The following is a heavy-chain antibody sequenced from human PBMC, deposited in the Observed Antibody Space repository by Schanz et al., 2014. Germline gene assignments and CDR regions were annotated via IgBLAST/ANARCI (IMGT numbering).Heavy chain of an antibody. D-gene: IGHD3-10*01. J-gene: IGHJ3*01. CDR3: ATNSPFRMVRGSNAFDA. V-gene: IGHV1-24*01. Sequence: QVQLVQSGAEVKKPGASVKVSCKVSGSIFSKLLMHWVRQGPAKGLEWMGGFDPKKGEAIYAQKFQGRVTMTEDTSTGTAYVELSRLTSEDTGVYYCATNSPFRMVRGSNAFDAWGQGTMVTVSS. CDR2: FDPKKGEA. CDR1: GSIFSKLL.